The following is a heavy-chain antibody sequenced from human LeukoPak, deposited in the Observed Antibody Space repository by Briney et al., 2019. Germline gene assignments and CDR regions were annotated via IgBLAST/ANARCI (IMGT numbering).Heavy chain of an antibody. CDR3: AKGTVTSSGWYQRSYYFDY. D-gene: IGHD6-19*01. V-gene: IGHV3-66*01. CDR2: IYSGGST. CDR1: GFAVSSNY. Sequence: PGGSLRLSCAASGFAVSSNYMSWVRQAPGKGLEWVSVIYSGGSTYYADSVKGRFTISRDNSKNTLYLQMNSLRAEDTAVYYCAKGTVTSSGWYQRSYYFDYWGQGTLVTVSS. J-gene: IGHJ4*02.